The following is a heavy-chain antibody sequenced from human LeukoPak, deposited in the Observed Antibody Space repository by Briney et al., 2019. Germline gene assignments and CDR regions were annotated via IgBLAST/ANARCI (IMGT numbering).Heavy chain of an antibody. Sequence: SVKVSCKASGGTFSNYAISWVRQAPGQGLERMGGIIPIFGTANYAQKFQGRVTITADKSTSTVYMELSSLRSEDTAVYYCAREPEAGTVNYYGMDVWGKGTTVTVSS. CDR3: AREPEAGTVNYYGMDV. CDR2: IIPIFGTA. J-gene: IGHJ6*04. V-gene: IGHV1-69*06. CDR1: GGTFSNYA. D-gene: IGHD6-19*01.